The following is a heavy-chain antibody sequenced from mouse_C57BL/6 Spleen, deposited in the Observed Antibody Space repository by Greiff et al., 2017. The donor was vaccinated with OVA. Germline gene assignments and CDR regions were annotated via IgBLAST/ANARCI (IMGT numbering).Heavy chain of an antibody. V-gene: IGHV1-69*01. J-gene: IGHJ1*03. Sequence: QVQLQQSGAELVMPGASVKLSCKASGYTFTSYWMHWVKQRPGQGLEWIGEIDPSDSYTNYNQKFKGKSTLTVDKSASTAYMQLSSLTSEDSAVYYCARVGYSWYFDVWGTGTTVTVSS. D-gene: IGHD2-3*01. CDR1: GYTFTSYW. CDR3: ARVGYSWYFDV. CDR2: IDPSDSYT.